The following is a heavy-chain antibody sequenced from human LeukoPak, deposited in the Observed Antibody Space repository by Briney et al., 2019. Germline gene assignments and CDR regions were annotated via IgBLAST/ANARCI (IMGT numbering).Heavy chain of an antibody. CDR3: ARSSSRAADY. D-gene: IGHD6-13*01. V-gene: IGHV4-38-2*01. CDR1: GYSISSGYY. Sequence: SETLSLTCGVSGYSISSGYYWGWIRQPPGTGLEWIGSIYQTGSTYYNPSLKSRVSMSVDTSKNQFSLRLSSVTAADTGVYYCARSSSRAADYWGQGILVTVSS. J-gene: IGHJ4*02. CDR2: IYQTGST.